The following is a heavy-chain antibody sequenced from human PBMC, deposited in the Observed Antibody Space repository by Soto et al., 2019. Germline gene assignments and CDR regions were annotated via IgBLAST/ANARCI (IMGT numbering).Heavy chain of an antibody. CDR3: AKWNGYGDF. D-gene: IGHD1-1*01. CDR1: GFSFSTYG. Sequence: EVQLLESGGGLVQPGGSLRLSCAVSGFSFSTYGVTWVRQAPGKGLEWVCGVSGGSVVTHYADSVKGRFTITGDDSKNTVYLQMHSLRVENTAVYYCAKWNGYGDFWGQGTLLTVSS. CDR2: VSGGSVVT. J-gene: IGHJ4*02. V-gene: IGHV3-23*01.